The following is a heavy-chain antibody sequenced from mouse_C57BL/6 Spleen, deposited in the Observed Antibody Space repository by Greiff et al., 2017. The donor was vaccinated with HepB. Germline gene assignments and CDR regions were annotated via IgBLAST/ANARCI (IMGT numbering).Heavy chain of an antibody. V-gene: IGHV7-1*01. CDR3: ARDASTVGWYFDV. D-gene: IGHD1-1*01. Sequence: EVKLMESGGGLVQSGRSLRLSCATSGFTFSDFYMEWVRQAPGKGLEWIAASRNKANDYTTEYSASVKGRFIVSRDTSQSILYLQMNALRAEDTAIYYCARDASTVGWYFDVWGTGTTVTVSS. CDR2: SRNKANDYTT. J-gene: IGHJ1*03. CDR1: GFTFSDFY.